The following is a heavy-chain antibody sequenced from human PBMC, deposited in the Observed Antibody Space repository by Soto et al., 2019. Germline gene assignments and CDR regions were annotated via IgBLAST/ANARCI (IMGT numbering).Heavy chain of an antibody. V-gene: IGHV3-53*01. J-gene: IGHJ4*02. D-gene: IGHD3-22*01. CDR2: IYSSGGT. CDR1: GFTVSSNY. CDR3: AKEEDSGGYKGFSFDF. Sequence: PGGSLRLSCAASGFTVSSNYMSWVRQAPGKGLEWVSLIYSSGGTYHADSVKGRFTISRDNSKNTLYLQMNSLRAEDTAVYYCAKEEDSGGYKGFSFDFWGQGALVTVSS.